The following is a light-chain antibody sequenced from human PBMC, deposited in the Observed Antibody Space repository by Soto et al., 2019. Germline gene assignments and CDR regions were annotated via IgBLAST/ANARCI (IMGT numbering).Light chain of an antibody. V-gene: IGKV1-6*01. J-gene: IGKJ1*01. CDR2: AAS. Sequence: ALPMTQSPSSLSASVGDRVTITCRASQGIRNDLGWYQQKPGKAPKLLIYAASSLQSGVPSRFSGSGSGTDFTLTISSLQPEDFATYYCLQDYNSPWTFGQGTKVEIK. CDR3: LQDYNSPWT. CDR1: QGIRND.